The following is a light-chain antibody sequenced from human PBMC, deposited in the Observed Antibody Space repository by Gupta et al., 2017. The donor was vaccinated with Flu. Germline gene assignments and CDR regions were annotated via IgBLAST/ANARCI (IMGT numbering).Light chain of an antibody. CDR2: NVS. CDR3: MQGTHWPRT. J-gene: IGKJ2*02. V-gene: IGKV2-30*02. Sequence: DVVMTQSPLSLPVTLGQPASIACRSSQSLVHSDGNSYLNWFHQRPGQSPRRLIFNVSNRDSGVPDRFTGRGSGTDFTLKIRRVEAEDVGVYYCMQGTHWPRTFGQGTKLEMK. CDR1: QSLVHSDGNSY.